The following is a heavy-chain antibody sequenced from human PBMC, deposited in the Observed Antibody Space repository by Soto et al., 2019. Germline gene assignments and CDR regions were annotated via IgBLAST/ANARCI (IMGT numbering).Heavy chain of an antibody. V-gene: IGHV1-18*01. Sequence: ASVKVSCKASGYTFTSYGISWVRQAPGQGLEWMGWISAYNGNTNYAQKLQGRVTMTTDTSTSTAYMELRSLRSDDTAVYYCAKEREVGHSSGHLYWGQGTLVTVSS. J-gene: IGHJ4*02. CDR2: ISAYNGNT. CDR1: GYTFTSYG. D-gene: IGHD6-25*01. CDR3: AKEREVGHSSGHLY.